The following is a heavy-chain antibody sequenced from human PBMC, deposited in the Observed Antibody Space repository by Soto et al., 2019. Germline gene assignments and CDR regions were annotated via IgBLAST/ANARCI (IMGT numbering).Heavy chain of an antibody. CDR1: SDSISSYY. J-gene: IGHJ4*02. D-gene: IGHD6-13*01. CDR3: ARGTSWQLPFDY. Sequence: PSETLSLTCTVSSDSISSYYWSWIRQPPGKRLGWIGYISYSASTAYNSSLKSRVTISGDMSKNQFSLEVSSVTAADTAVYYCARGTSWQLPFDYWGQGTLVTVSS. CDR2: ISYSAST. V-gene: IGHV4-59*01.